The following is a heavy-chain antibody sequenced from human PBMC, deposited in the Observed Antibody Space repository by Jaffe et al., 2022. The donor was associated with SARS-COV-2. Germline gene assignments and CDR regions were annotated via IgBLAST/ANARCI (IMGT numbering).Heavy chain of an antibody. CDR3: VTMFSPGRSWYGDGEDY. J-gene: IGHJ4*02. D-gene: IGHD6-13*01. V-gene: IGHV1-18*01. CDR2: ISTYTGNR. CDR1: GYIFVNYD. Sequence: VQVVQSGAEVKTPGASLKVSCKTSGYIFVNYDVVWVRQAPGQGLEWMGWISTYTGNREYEQKFQGRVTMTTDTSTTTAYMELRSLRFDDTAVYYCVTMFSPGRSWYGDGEDYWGQGTLVTVSS.